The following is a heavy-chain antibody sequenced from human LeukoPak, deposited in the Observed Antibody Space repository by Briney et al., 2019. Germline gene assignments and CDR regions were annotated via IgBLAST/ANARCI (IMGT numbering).Heavy chain of an antibody. J-gene: IGHJ4*02. CDR2: ISGSGGST. CDR3: AKDPWDIAVAGGNYFYY. D-gene: IGHD6-19*01. CDR1: GFTFSSYA. Sequence: PGGSLRLSCAASGFTFSSYAMNWVRQAPGKGLEWVSAISGSGGSTYYADSVKGRFTISRDNSKNTLYLQMNSLRAEDTAVYYCAKDPWDIAVAGGNYFYYWGQGTLVTVSS. V-gene: IGHV3-23*01.